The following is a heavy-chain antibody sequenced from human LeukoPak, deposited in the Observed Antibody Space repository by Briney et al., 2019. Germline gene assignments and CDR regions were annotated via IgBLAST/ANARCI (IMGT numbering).Heavy chain of an antibody. V-gene: IGHV3-7*01. CDR2: IKQDGSEK. CDR3: AGDVYQLLGYNWFDP. D-gene: IGHD2-2*01. CDR1: GFTFSSYW. J-gene: IGHJ5*02. Sequence: GGSLRLSCAASGFTFSSYWMSWVRQAPGKGLEWVANIKQDGSEKYYVDSVKGRFTISRDNAKNSLYLQMNSLRAEDTAVYYCAGDVYQLLGYNWFDPWGQGTLVTVSS.